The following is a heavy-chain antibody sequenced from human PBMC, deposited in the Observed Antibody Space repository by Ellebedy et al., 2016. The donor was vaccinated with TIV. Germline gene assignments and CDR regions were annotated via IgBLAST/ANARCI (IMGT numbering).Heavy chain of an antibody. Sequence: GSLRLXXAVSGGSITTGTYWSCVRQPPGAGLEWIGEISHSGDTKYNPSLKTRVTISIDKSKNQFSLRLNSVTAADTAVYYCARSSGYFSLDYWGQGTLVTVSS. CDR1: GGSITTGTY. J-gene: IGHJ4*02. CDR3: ARSSGYFSLDY. D-gene: IGHD3-22*01. V-gene: IGHV4-4*02. CDR2: ISHSGDT.